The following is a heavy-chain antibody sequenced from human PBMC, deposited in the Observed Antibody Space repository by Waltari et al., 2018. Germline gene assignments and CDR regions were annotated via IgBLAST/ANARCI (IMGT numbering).Heavy chain of an antibody. V-gene: IGHV1-69*13. CDR1: GGTFSSYA. Sequence: QVQLVQSGAEVKKPGSSVKVSCKASGGTFSSYAISWVRQAPGQGLEWIGGIIPIFVTANYAQKLQGRVTITADESTSTVYMELSSLRYEDTGVYYCARDPPRLRSAGGMDVWGQGTTVTVSS. CDR3: ARDPPRLRSAGGMDV. D-gene: IGHD5-12*01. J-gene: IGHJ6*02. CDR2: IIPIFVTA.